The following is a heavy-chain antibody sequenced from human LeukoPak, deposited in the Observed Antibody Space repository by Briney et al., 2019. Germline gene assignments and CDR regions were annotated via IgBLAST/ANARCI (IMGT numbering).Heavy chain of an antibody. J-gene: IGHJ4*02. CDR2: TRYDGSNK. CDR1: GFTFSSYG. D-gene: IGHD5-18*01. V-gene: IGHV3-30*02. CDR3: AKDFSGYSYGHFDY. Sequence: GGSLRLSCAASGFTFSSYGMHWVRQAPGKGLEWVAFTRYDGSNKYYADSVKGRFTISRDNSKNTLYLQMNSLRAEDTAVYYCAKDFSGYSYGHFDYWGQGTLVTVSS.